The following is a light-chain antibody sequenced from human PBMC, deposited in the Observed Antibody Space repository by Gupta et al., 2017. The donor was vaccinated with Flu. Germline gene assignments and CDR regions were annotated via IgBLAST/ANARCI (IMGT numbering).Light chain of an antibody. CDR2: WAS. Sequence: SLGERATINCKSSQSVLYSSNNKNYLAWYKQKPGQPPKLLIYWASTRESGVPDRFSGSGSGTDFTLTISSLQAEDVAVYYCQQYYSTPWTFDQGGKAEIK. J-gene: IGKJ1*01. V-gene: IGKV4-1*01. CDR1: QSVLYSSNNKNY. CDR3: QQYYSTPWT.